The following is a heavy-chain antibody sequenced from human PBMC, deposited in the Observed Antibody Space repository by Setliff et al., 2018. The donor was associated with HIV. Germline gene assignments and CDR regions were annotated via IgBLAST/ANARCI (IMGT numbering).Heavy chain of an antibody. CDR3: ALTAHNLLRGYMDV. Sequence: SETLSLTCYVTDDPISSYYWSWVRQPAGKGLEWIGRLYVSGDTNYNPSLKSRVTMSVDTSKKQFSLKLKSVTAADTAVYYCALTAHNLLRGYMDVWGKGTKVTVSS. V-gene: IGHV4-4*07. D-gene: IGHD7-27*01. J-gene: IGHJ6*03. CDR1: DDPISSYY. CDR2: LYVSGDT.